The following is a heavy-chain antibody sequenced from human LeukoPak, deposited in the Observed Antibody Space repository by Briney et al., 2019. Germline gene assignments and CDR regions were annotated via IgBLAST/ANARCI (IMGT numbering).Heavy chain of an antibody. Sequence: PSETLSLTCTVSGGSISSSSAYWGWIRQPPGKGLEWIGSMSYSGTTNYNPSLKSRVTISLDTSKNHFSLKLTSVTAADTAVYYCARRRAQGGSNGHHNWFDPWGQGTLVTVSS. CDR3: ARRRAQGGSNGHHNWFDP. CDR2: MSYSGTT. V-gene: IGHV4-61*05. CDR1: GGSISSSSAY. D-gene: IGHD6-13*01. J-gene: IGHJ5*02.